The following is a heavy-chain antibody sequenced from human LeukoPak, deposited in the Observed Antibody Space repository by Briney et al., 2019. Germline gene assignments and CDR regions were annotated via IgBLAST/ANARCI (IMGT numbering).Heavy chain of an antibody. CDR1: GFTFSSYG. J-gene: IGHJ4*02. CDR3: ARGFQLYYYDSSGFRGVDYFDY. CDR2: IWYDGSNK. V-gene: IGHV3-33*01. D-gene: IGHD3-22*01. Sequence: PGRSLRLSCAASGFTFSSYGMHWVRQAPGKGLEWVAGIWYDGSNKYYADSVKGRFTISRDNSKNTLYLQMNSLRAEDTAVYHCARGFQLYYYDSSGFRGVDYFDYWGQGTLVTVSS.